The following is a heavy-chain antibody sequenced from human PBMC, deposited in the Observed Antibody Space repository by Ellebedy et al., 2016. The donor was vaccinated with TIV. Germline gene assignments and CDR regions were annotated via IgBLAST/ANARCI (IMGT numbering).Heavy chain of an antibody. CDR1: GGSFSGYY. V-gene: IGHV4-34*01. Sequence: SETLSLTXAVYGGSFSGYYWSWIRQPPGKGLEWIGSIYYSGSTYYNPSLKSRVTISVDTSKNQFSLKLSSVTAADTAVYYCARGSPIDYDFWSGYYWGYFDYWGQGTLVTVSS. J-gene: IGHJ4*02. D-gene: IGHD3-3*01. CDR3: ARGSPIDYDFWSGYYWGYFDY. CDR2: IYYSGST.